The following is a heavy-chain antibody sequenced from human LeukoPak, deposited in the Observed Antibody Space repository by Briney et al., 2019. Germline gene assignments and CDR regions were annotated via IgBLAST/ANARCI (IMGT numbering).Heavy chain of an antibody. CDR3: ALFHLGLAVDY. D-gene: IGHD3/OR15-3a*01. J-gene: IGHJ4*02. CDR1: GYTFGSYG. Sequence: ASVKVSCKASGYTFGSYGISWVRQAPGQGLEWMGWINTNTGNPTYAQGFTGRFVFSLDTSVSTAYLQISSLKAEDTAVYYCALFHLGLAVDYWGQGTLVTVSS. V-gene: IGHV7-4-1*02. CDR2: INTNTGNP.